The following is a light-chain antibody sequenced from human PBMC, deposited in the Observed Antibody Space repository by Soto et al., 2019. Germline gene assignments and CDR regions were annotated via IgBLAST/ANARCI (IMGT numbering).Light chain of an antibody. V-gene: IGLV2-14*03. CDR1: SSDVGGYNY. CDR2: DVS. J-gene: IGLJ1*01. Sequence: QSVLTHPAPVSRSPGQSINISCTGTSSDVGGYNYVSWYQHRPGKAPKLIIYDVSNRPSGVSNPFSGSKSGNTASLTISGLQPEDEADYYCSSYTTSNTRQIVFGTGTKVTVL. CDR3: SSYTTSNTRQIV.